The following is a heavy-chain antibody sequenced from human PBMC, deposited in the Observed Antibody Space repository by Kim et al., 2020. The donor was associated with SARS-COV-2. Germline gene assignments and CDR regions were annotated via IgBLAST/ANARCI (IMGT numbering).Heavy chain of an antibody. V-gene: IGHV1-69*13. D-gene: IGHD7-27*01. CDR1: GGTFSSYA. CDR3: ARIGSRAPTTPSLGPGKTRWGAFDI. Sequence: SVKVSCKASGGTFSSYAISWVRQAPGQGLEWMGGIIPIFGTANYAQKLQGRVTITADESTSTAYMELSSLRSEDTAVYYCARIGSRAPTTPSLGPGKTRWGAFDIWGQGTMVTVSS. J-gene: IGHJ3*02. CDR2: IIPIFGTA.